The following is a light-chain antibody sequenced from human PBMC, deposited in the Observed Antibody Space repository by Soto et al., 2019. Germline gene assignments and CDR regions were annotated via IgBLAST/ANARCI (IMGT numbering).Light chain of an antibody. V-gene: IGKV1-5*01. J-gene: IGKJ1*01. Sequence: DIHLPQSPSSLSASVGARVTITCRASQNIRSRLAWFQQKPGKAPKLLIYDASSLESGVPQRFSGSGSGTEFTLTISSLQTDDFSTYYCQQYHSYWTFGQGTKVDIK. CDR2: DAS. CDR1: QNIRSR. CDR3: QQYHSYWT.